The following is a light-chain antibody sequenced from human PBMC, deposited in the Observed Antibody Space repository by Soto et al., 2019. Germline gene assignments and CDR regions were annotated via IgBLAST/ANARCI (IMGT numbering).Light chain of an antibody. CDR3: TSYAGSKNFVV. CDR1: SSDVGGYNY. J-gene: IGLJ2*01. Sequence: QSALTQPPSASGSPGQSVTISCTGTSSDVGGYNYVSWYQQHPGKAPKLMIYEVSKRPSGVPDRFSGSKSGNTASLTVSGLQAEDEADYYCTSYAGSKNFVVFGGWTQLTVL. V-gene: IGLV2-8*01. CDR2: EVS.